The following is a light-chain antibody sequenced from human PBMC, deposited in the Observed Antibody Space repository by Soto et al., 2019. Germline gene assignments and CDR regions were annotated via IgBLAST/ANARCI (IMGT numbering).Light chain of an antibody. Sequence: EVVLTQSPDTLSLSPGERATFSCRASQSVGTNLAWYQQKPGQAPRLLIYDASNRATDFPARFTGSRSVTDFTLSIRSLEPCDFAGYYCPQRHDRPPFTFGPGTTVDFK. V-gene: IGKV3-11*01. J-gene: IGKJ3*01. CDR1: QSVGTN. CDR3: PQRHDRPPFT. CDR2: DAS.